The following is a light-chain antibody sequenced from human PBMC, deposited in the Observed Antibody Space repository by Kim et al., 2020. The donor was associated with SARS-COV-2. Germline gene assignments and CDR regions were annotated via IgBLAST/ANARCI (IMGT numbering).Light chain of an antibody. CDR3: QQRSNWPVT. V-gene: IGKV3-11*01. CDR1: QSVSIY. Sequence: LSPGERATLSCRASQSVSIYLAWYQQKPGQAPRLLIYDAYNRATGIPARFSGSGSGTDFTLTISSLEPEDFAAYYCQQRSNWPVTFGQGTRLEIK. J-gene: IGKJ5*01. CDR2: DAY.